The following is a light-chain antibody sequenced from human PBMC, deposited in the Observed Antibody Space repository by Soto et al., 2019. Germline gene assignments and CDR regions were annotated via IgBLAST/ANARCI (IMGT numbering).Light chain of an antibody. J-gene: IGKJ1*01. CDR2: GAT. CDR3: QHYNNWPQT. V-gene: IGKV3-15*01. Sequence: TQSPRTLSLSQGETATLPSSAGHRVSSTLLAWYQQKPGQAPRLLIHGATTRATGIPARFSGSGSGTEFTLTISSLQSEDFAVYYCQHYNNWPQTFGQGTKVDIK. CDR1: HRVSST.